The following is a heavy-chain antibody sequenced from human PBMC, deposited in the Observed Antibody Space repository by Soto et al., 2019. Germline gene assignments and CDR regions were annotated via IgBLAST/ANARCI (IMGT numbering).Heavy chain of an antibody. J-gene: IGHJ6*03. Sequence: PSETLSLTCAVSSGSISSSNWWSWVRQPPGKGLEWIGEIYHSGSTNYNPSLKSRVTISVDKSKNQFSLKLSSVTAADTAVYYCARAGYYGSGSYSNLKYYYYYYMDVWGKGTTVTVSS. V-gene: IGHV4-4*02. CDR3: ARAGYYGSGSYSNLKYYYYYYMDV. CDR2: IYHSGST. CDR1: SGSISSSNW. D-gene: IGHD3-10*01.